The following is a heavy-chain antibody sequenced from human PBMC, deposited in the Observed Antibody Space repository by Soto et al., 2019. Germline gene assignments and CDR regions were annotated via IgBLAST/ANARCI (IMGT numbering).Heavy chain of an antibody. D-gene: IGHD3-9*01. V-gene: IGHV1-69*02. CDR3: ARGAGPPKHFDWSLPFDY. Sequence: QVQLVQSGAEVKKPGSSVKVSCKASGGTFSSYTISWVRQAPGQGLEWMGRIIPILGIANYAQKFQGRVTITADKSTSTAYMELSSLRSEDTAVYYCARGAGPPKHFDWSLPFDYWGQGTLVTVSS. CDR1: GGTFSSYT. CDR2: IIPILGIA. J-gene: IGHJ4*02.